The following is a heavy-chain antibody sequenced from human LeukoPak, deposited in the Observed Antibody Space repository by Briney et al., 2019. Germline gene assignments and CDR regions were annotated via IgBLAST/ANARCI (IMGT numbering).Heavy chain of an antibody. J-gene: IGHJ4*02. Sequence: SVEVSCKASGGTFSSYAISWVRQAPGQGLEWMGGIIPIFGTANYAQKFQGRVTITADESTSTAYMELSSLRSEDTAVYYCAKGASLSGSYSGYWGQGTLVTVSS. CDR1: GGTFSSYA. CDR3: AKGASLSGSYSGY. V-gene: IGHV1-69*13. D-gene: IGHD1-26*01. CDR2: IIPIFGTA.